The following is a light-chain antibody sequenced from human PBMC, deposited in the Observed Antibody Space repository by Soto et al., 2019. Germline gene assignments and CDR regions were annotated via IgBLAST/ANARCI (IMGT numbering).Light chain of an antibody. J-gene: IGLJ1*01. V-gene: IGLV2-11*01. CDR1: SSDVGSYNY. CDR2: DFS. Sequence: QSALTQPRSVSGSPGQSVTISCTGTSSDVGSYNYFSWYQQHPGKAPILMIYDFSKRPTGVADRYSGSKSGTTAFLTICGLQAEDEADYFCFSYAGSSTVVFGSGTKLTVL. CDR3: FSYAGSSTVV.